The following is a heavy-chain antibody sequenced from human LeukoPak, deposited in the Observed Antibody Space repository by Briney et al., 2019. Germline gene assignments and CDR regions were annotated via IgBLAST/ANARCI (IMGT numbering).Heavy chain of an antibody. CDR2: IYYSGST. V-gene: IGHV4-39*07. Sequence: PSETLSLTCTVSGGSISSSSYYSGWIRQPPGKGLEWIGSIYYSGSTYYNPSLKSRVTISIDTSKNQFSLKLSSVTAADTAVYYCARDQGLRYYYYMDVWGKGTTVTVSS. J-gene: IGHJ6*03. D-gene: IGHD2-15*01. CDR1: GGSISSSSYY. CDR3: ARDQGLRYYYYMDV.